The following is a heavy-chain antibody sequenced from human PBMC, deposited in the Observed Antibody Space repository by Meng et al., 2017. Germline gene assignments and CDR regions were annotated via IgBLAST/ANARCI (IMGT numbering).Heavy chain of an antibody. CDR2: IWYDGSNK. CDR3: AGDGDEGCSSTRCLSHGMDV. CDR1: GFTFSSYG. D-gene: IGHD2-2*01. V-gene: IGHV3-33*01. J-gene: IGHJ6*02. Sequence: GESLKISCAASGFTFSSYGMHWVRQAPGKGLEWVAVIWYDGSNKYYADSVKGRFTISRDKSKNTVYLQMNSMRAEDRAVYYCAGDGDEGCSSTRCLSHGMDVWGQGTTVTVSS.